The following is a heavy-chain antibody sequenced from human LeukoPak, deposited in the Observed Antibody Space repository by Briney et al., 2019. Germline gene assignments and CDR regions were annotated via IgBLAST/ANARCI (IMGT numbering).Heavy chain of an antibody. Sequence: ASVNLSCEASGYTFTGYYMHWVRQAPGQGHEWMLCINLNSGNTNHATKFQGRVIMTTDTSTSTAYMDLRSLRSDDTAVYYCARAGYANLIAGPDFWGQGTLVTVSS. D-gene: IGHD1-1*01. V-gene: IGHV1-2*02. CDR2: INLNSGNT. CDR1: GYTFTGYY. J-gene: IGHJ4*02. CDR3: ARAGYANLIAGPDF.